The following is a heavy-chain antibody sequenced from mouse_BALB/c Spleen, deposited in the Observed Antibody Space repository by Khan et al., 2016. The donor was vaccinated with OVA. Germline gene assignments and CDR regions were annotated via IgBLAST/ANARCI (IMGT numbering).Heavy chain of an antibody. CDR3: ARQPYYHYYIMDY. D-gene: IGHD2-10*01. J-gene: IGHJ4*01. V-gene: IGHV2-6-1*01. CDR1: GFSLTNYG. CDR2: IWSDGSA. Sequence: VKLEVSGPGLVAPSQSLSITCTISGFSLTNYGVHWVRQPPGKGLEWLVVIWSDGSATFNSALKSRLFISKDNSKNQVFLKMNSLQTDDTAMYYCARQPYYHYYIMDYWGQGTSVTVSS.